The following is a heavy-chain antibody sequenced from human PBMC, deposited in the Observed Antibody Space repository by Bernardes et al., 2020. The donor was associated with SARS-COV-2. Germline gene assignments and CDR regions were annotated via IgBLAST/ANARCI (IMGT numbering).Heavy chain of an antibody. Sequence: SVKVSCMASGGTFSSYAISWVRQAPGQGLEWMGRIIPILGIANYAQKFQGRVTITADKSTSTAYMELSSLRSEDTAVYYCARAMRIVVVPAAPKYYYYGMDVWGQGTTVTVSS. CDR1: GGTFSSYA. CDR2: IIPILGIA. D-gene: IGHD2-2*01. J-gene: IGHJ6*02. CDR3: ARAMRIVVVPAAPKYYYYGMDV. V-gene: IGHV1-69*04.